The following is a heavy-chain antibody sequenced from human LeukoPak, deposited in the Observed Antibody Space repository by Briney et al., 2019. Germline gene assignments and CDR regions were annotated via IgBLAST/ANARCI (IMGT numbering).Heavy chain of an antibody. CDR2: IRYDGSNK. Sequence: GGSLRLSCAASGFTFSSYGMHWVRQAPGKGLEWVAFIRYDGSNKYYADSVKGRFTISRDNSKNTLYLQMNSLRAEDTAVYYCARDNSAIGAFDYWGQGTLVTVSS. D-gene: IGHD5-18*01. CDR1: GFTFSSYG. CDR3: ARDNSAIGAFDY. J-gene: IGHJ4*02. V-gene: IGHV3-30*02.